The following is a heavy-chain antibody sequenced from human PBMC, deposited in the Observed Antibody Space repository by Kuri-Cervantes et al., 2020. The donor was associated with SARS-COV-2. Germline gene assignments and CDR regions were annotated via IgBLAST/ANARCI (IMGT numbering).Heavy chain of an antibody. D-gene: IGHD2-15*01. CDR3: ARGGYCSGGSCYWRGMDV. CDR1: GYSFTSYW. J-gene: IGHJ6*02. Sequence: KVSCKGSGYSFTSYWIGWVRQMPGKGLEWMGIIYPGDSDTGYSPSFQGQVTISADKSISTAYLQWSSLKASDTAMYYCARGGYCSGGSCYWRGMDVWGQGTTVTVSS. V-gene: IGHV5-51*01. CDR2: IYPGDSDT.